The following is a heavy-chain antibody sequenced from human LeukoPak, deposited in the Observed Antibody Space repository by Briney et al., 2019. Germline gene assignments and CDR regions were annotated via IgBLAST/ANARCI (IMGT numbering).Heavy chain of an antibody. CDR3: ARHYFSTLTTLLRGVKKQKSRFDP. CDR1: GGSISSYY. V-gene: IGHV4-59*08. J-gene: IGHJ5*02. Sequence: SETLSLTCTVSGGSISSYYWSWIRQPAGKGLEWIGYIYYSGSTNYNPSLKSRVTISVDTSKKQFSLKLSSVTAADTAVYYCARHYFSTLTTLLRGVKKQKSRFDPWGQGTLVTVSS. D-gene: IGHD4-17*01. CDR2: IYYSGST.